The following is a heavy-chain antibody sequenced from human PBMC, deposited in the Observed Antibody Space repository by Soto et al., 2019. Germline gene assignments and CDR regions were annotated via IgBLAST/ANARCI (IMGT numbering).Heavy chain of an antibody. V-gene: IGHV4-31*03. CDR2: IYYSGST. Sequence: SETLSLTCTVSGGSISSGGYYWSWIRQHPGKGLEWIGYIYYSGSTYYNPSLKSRVTISVDTSKNQFSLKLSSVTAADTAVYYCARGPRSEIVSFGEFAPPRGSYYGMDVWGQGTTVTVSS. CDR3: ARGPRSEIVSFGEFAPPRGSYYGMDV. J-gene: IGHJ6*02. D-gene: IGHD3-10*01. CDR1: GGSISSGGYY.